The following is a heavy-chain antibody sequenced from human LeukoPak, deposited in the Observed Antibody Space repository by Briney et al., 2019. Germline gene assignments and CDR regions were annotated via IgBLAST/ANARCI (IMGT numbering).Heavy chain of an antibody. J-gene: IGHJ4*02. CDR2: ISYDGSNK. CDR3: ANGPYRY. V-gene: IGHV3-30*18. Sequence: GALRLSCVASGFTFSSYGMHWVRQAPGKGLEWVAVISYDGSNKYYADSVKGRFTISRDNSKNTLYLQMNSLRAEDTAVYYCANGPYRYWGQGTLVTVSS. D-gene: IGHD2-2*01. CDR1: GFTFSSYG.